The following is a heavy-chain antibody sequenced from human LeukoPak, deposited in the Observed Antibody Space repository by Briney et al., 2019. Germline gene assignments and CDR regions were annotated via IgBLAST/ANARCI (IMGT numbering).Heavy chain of an antibody. J-gene: IGHJ4*02. CDR3: AKQGTGSYLDH. V-gene: IGHV3-23*01. CDR2: IGGGGTNT. CDR1: GFSFSTYA. Sequence: AGRSLRLSCAASGFSFSTYAMSWVRQAPGKGLEWVSSIGGGGTNTYYADSVKGRFTISRDNSKNTLYLQMNSLRAEDTAVYYCAKQGTGSYLDHWGQGTLVTVSS. D-gene: IGHD2-8*02.